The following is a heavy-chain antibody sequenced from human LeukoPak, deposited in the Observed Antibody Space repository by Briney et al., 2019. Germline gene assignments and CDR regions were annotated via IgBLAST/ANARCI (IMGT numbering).Heavy chain of an antibody. CDR2: IKQDGSEK. D-gene: IGHD6-13*01. Sequence: GGSLRLSCAASGFTFSSYWMSWVRQAPGKGLEWVANIKQDGSEKYYVDSVKGRFTISRDNAKNSLYLQMNSLRAEDTAVYYCARERMGIAAAGTAFDIWGQGTMVTVSS. J-gene: IGHJ3*02. CDR1: GFTFSSYW. V-gene: IGHV3-7*01. CDR3: ARERMGIAAAGTAFDI.